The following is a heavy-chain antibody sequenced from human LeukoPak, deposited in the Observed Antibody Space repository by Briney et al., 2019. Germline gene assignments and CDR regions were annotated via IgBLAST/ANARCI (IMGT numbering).Heavy chain of an antibody. CDR2: INHSGST. CDR3: ARGLRVSYFFDY. CDR1: GGSFSGYY. Sequence: PSETLSLTCAVYGGSFSGYYWSWIRQPPGKGLEWIGEINHSGSTNYNPSLKSRVTISVDTSKNQFSLKLSSVTAADTAVYYCARGLRVSYFFDYWGQGTLVTVSS. J-gene: IGHJ4*02. D-gene: IGHD4/OR15-4a*01. V-gene: IGHV4-34*01.